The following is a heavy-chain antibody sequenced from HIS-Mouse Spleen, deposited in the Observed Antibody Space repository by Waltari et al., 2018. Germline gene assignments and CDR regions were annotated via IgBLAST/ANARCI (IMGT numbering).Heavy chain of an antibody. CDR2: IYYSGST. Sequence: QVQLQESGPGLVKPSQTLSLTCTVSGGSIRRCGYYLSWIRQHPGKGLEWIGYIYYSGSTYYNPSLKSRVTISVDTSKNQFSLKLSSVTAADTAVYYCARSPYYDFWSGYSDNWFDHWGQGTLVTVSS. D-gene: IGHD3-3*01. CDR1: GGSIRRCGYY. J-gene: IGHJ5*02. CDR3: ARSPYYDFWSGYSDNWFDH. V-gene: IGHV4-31*03.